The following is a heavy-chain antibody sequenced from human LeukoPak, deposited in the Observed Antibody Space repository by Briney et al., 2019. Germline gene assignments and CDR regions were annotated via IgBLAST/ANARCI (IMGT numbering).Heavy chain of an antibody. CDR2: ISWNSDYI. CDR1: GFTFDDYA. V-gene: IGHV3-9*01. Sequence: GGSLRLSCAASGFTFDDYAMHWVRQAPGRGLEWVSGISWNSDYIGYADSVKGRFTISRDNAKNSLYLQMNSLRAEDTALYYCAKDIKEGSYREGGMDVWGQGTTVTVSS. D-gene: IGHD1-26*01. J-gene: IGHJ6*02. CDR3: AKDIKEGSYREGGMDV.